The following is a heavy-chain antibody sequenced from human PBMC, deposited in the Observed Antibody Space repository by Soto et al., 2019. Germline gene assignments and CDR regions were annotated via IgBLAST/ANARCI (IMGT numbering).Heavy chain of an antibody. CDR1: GGSFSGYY. CDR2: INHSGST. V-gene: IGHV4-34*01. CDR3: AREIAAAGGINWFDP. J-gene: IGHJ5*02. Sequence: GTLSLTCAVYGGSFSGYYWSWIRQPPGKGREWIGEINHSGSTNYNPSLKSRVTISVDTSKNQFSLKLSSVTAADTAVYYCAREIAAAGGINWFDPWGQGTLVTVSS. D-gene: IGHD6-13*01.